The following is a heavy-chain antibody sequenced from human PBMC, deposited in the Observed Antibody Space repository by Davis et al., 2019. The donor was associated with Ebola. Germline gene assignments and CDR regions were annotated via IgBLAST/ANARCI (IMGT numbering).Heavy chain of an antibody. D-gene: IGHD3-3*01. CDR2: INHSGST. CDR1: GGSFSGYY. V-gene: IGHV4-34*01. J-gene: IGHJ4*02. Sequence: PSETLSLTCAVYGGSFSGYYWSWIRQPPGKGLEWIGEINHSGSTNYNPSLKGRVTISVDTSKNQFSLKLSSVTAADTAVYYCALIPDYDFWSGMDYWGQGTLVTVSS. CDR3: ALIPDYDFWSGMDY.